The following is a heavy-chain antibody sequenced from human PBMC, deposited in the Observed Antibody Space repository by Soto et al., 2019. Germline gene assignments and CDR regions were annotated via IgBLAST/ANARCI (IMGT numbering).Heavy chain of an antibody. CDR2: INHSGST. J-gene: IGHJ4*02. V-gene: IGHV4-34*01. D-gene: IGHD2-2*01. CDR1: AGSFSGYY. CDR3: ARWGGEYCSSTSCSKPGAVDY. Sequence: SETLSLTCAVYAGSFSGYYWSWIRPPPGKGLEWIGEINHSGSTNYNPSLKSRVTISVDTSKNQFSLKLSSVTAADTAVYYFARWGGEYCSSTSCSKPGAVDYWGQGTLVTVSS.